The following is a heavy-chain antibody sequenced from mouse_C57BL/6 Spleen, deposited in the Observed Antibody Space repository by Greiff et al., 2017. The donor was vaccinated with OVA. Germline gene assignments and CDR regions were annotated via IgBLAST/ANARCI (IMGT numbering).Heavy chain of an antibody. J-gene: IGHJ2*01. CDR2: IYPGSGNT. V-gene: IGHV1-76*01. CDR3: ASTTGFDY. Sequence: VQLQQSGAELVRPGASVKLSCKASGHTLTDHHINRVKQRPGQGLEWIARIYPGSGNTYHNEKFKGKATLTAEKSSSTAYMQLSSLTSEDSAVYFCASTTGFDYWGQGTTLTVSS. D-gene: IGHD1-1*01. CDR1: GHTLTDHH.